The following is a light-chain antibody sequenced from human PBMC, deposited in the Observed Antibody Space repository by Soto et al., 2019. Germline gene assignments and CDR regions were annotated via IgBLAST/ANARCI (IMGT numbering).Light chain of an antibody. CDR2: KAS. J-gene: IGKJ1*01. CDR3: QQYNTFWT. V-gene: IGKV1-5*03. CDR1: QSISSW. Sequence: ASVGDRVTITCRASQSISSWLAWYQQKPGKAPKLLIYKASSLESGVPSRFSGSGSGTEFTLTISSLQPDDFATYYCQQYNTFWTFGQGTKGDIK.